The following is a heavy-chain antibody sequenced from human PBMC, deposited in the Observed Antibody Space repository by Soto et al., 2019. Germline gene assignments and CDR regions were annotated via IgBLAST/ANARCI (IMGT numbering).Heavy chain of an antibody. D-gene: IGHD3-3*01. Sequence: GGSLRLSCAASGFTFSSYAMHWVRQAPGKGLEWVAVISYDGSNKYYADSVKGRFTISRDNSKNTLYLQMNSLRAEDTAVYYCARGAEITIWGNWFDPWGQGTLVTVSS. CDR2: ISYDGSNK. V-gene: IGHV3-30-3*01. J-gene: IGHJ5*02. CDR3: ARGAEITIWGNWFDP. CDR1: GFTFSSYA.